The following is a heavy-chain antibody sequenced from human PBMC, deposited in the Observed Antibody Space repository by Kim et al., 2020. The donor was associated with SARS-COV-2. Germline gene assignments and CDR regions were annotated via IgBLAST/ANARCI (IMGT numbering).Heavy chain of an antibody. CDR3: AKGPQTAVTTYYYMDV. CDR1: GFTFSDYA. Sequence: GSLRLSCAASGFTFSDYAMSWVRRAPGKGLEWISAISGNGVSTYYADSVKGRFTISRDNSKGILYIHMDSLRPEDTALYFCAKGPQTAVTTYYYMDVWGKGTSVFVSS. V-gene: IGHV3-23*01. CDR2: ISGNGVST. J-gene: IGHJ6*03. D-gene: IGHD4-17*01.